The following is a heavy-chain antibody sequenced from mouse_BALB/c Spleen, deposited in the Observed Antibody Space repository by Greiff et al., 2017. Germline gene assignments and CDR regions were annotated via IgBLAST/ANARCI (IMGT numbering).Heavy chain of an antibody. Sequence: EVMLVESGGGLVQPGGSRKLSCAASGFTFSSFGMHWVRQAPEKGLEWVAYISSGSSTIYYADTVKGRFTISRDNPKNTLFLQMTSLRSEDTAMYYCARKEANYTHYFDDWGQGTTLTVSS. CDR3: ARKEANYTHYFDD. CDR1: GFTFSSFG. D-gene: IGHD2-1*01. V-gene: IGHV5-17*02. CDR2: ISSGSSTI. J-gene: IGHJ2*01.